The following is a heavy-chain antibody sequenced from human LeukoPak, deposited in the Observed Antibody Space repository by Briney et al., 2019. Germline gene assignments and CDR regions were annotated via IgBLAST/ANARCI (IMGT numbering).Heavy chain of an antibody. D-gene: IGHD4-11*01. Sequence: QPGGSLRLSCAASGFTFSIYVMHWVRQGPGKGLEYVAGIDSSGGSLHYANSLKDRFTISRDNSKNTMYLQLNSLRAEDTAVYYCAKLRGSGDFDLQYYFDYWGQGTLVTVSS. CDR1: GFTFSIYV. CDR3: AKLRGSGDFDLQYYFDY. V-gene: IGHV3-64*01. CDR2: IDSSGGSL. J-gene: IGHJ4*02.